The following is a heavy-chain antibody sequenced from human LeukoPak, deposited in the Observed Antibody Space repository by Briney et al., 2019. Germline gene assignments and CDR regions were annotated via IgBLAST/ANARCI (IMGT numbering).Heavy chain of an antibody. CDR2: INSDGSST. J-gene: IGHJ4*02. CDR3: ASSGYSYGKEGIDY. D-gene: IGHD5-18*01. Sequence: GGSLRLSCAASGFRFSSYWMHWVRQAPGKGLVWVARINSDGSSTSYADSVKGRFTISRDNAKNTLYLQMNSLRAEDTAVYYCASSGYSYGKEGIDYWGQGTLVTVSS. CDR1: GFRFSSYW. V-gene: IGHV3-74*01.